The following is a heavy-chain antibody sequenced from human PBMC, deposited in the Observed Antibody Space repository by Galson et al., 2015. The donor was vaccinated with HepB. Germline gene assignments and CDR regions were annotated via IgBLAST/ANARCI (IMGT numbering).Heavy chain of an antibody. CDR3: ARDPRRSSGWYSEPRPYFDY. CDR2: IYSGGST. Sequence: SLRLSCAASGFTVSSNYMSWVRQAPGKGLEWVSVIYSGGSTYYADSVKGRFTISRDNSKNTLYLQMNSLRAEDTAVYYCARDPRRSSGWYSEPRPYFDYWGQGTLVTVSS. D-gene: IGHD6-19*01. CDR1: GFTVSSNY. J-gene: IGHJ4*02. V-gene: IGHV3-66*01.